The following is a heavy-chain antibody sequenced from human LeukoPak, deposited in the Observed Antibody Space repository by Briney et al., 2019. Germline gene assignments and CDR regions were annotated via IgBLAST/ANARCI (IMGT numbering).Heavy chain of an antibody. CDR2: ISGSGGST. D-gene: IGHD2-15*01. CDR1: GFTFSSYA. V-gene: IGHV3-23*01. CDR3: AREIVVVVAATRYYYYGMDV. Sequence: GGSLRLSCAASGFTFSSYAMSWVRQAPGKGLEWVSAISGSGGSTYYADSVKGRFTIYRDNSKNTVYLQMNSLRAEDTAVYYCAREIVVVVAATRYYYYGMDVWGQGTTVTVSS. J-gene: IGHJ6*02.